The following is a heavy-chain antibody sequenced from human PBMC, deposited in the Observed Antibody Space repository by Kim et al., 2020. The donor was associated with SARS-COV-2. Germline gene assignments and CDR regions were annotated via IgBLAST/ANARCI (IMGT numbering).Heavy chain of an antibody. V-gene: IGHV3-33*01. CDR3: ARDYAGYFKGLDV. D-gene: IGHD3-9*01. CDR2: IWYDGGNK. CDR1: GFAMSSYG. J-gene: IGHJ6*02. Sequence: GGSLRLSCAASGFAMSSYGMHWVRQAPGKGLEWVSLIWYDGGNKYYADSVKGRFTISRDNSKNTLYLQMNSLRAEDTAVYYCARDYAGYFKGLDVWGQGTTVTVS.